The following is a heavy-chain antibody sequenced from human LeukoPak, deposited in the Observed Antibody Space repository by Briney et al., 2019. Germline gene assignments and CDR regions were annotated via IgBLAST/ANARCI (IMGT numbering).Heavy chain of an antibody. V-gene: IGHV4-30-4*08. CDR3: ARLYDFWSGSGYFDY. Sequence: SQTLSLTCTVSGGSISSSDFYWSWIRQPPGRGLEWLGYIYDSGYTFYKPSLKSRINISEDTSKNHFSLRLTSVTAADTAVYYCARLYDFWSGSGYFDYWGQGSLVTVSS. CDR1: GGSISSSDFY. J-gene: IGHJ4*02. D-gene: IGHD3/OR15-3a*01. CDR2: IYDSGYT.